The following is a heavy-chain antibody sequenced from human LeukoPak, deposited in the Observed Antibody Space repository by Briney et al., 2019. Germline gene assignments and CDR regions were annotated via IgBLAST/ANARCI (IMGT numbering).Heavy chain of an antibody. J-gene: IGHJ4*02. D-gene: IGHD3-10*01. CDR2: IYHSGST. Sequence: SETLSLTCAVSGGSISSSNWWSWVRQPPGKGLEWIGEIYHSGSTNYNPSLKSRVTISVDKSKNQFSLKLSSVTAADTAVYYCASAGITMVRGVIFDYWGQGTLVTVSS. CDR3: ASAGITMVRGVIFDY. CDR1: GGSISSSNW. V-gene: IGHV4-4*02.